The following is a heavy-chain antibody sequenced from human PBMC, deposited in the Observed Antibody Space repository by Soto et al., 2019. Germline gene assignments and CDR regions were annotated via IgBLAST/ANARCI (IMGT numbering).Heavy chain of an antibody. J-gene: IGHJ6*03. CDR1: GYTFTSYG. CDR2: ISAYNGNT. D-gene: IGHD2-15*01. V-gene: IGHV1-18*01. CDR3: ARVSYCSGGSCYSLDYYYYMDV. Sequence: GASVKVSCKASGYTFTSYGSSWVRQAPGQGLEWMGWISAYNGNTNYAQKLQGRVTMTTDTSTSTAYMELRSLRSDDTAVYYCARVSYCSGGSCYSLDYYYYMDVWGKGTTVTVSS.